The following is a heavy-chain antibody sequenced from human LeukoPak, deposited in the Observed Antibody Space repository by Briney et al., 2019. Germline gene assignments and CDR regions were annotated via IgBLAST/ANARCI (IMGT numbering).Heavy chain of an antibody. CDR1: GGTFSSYA. CDR3: ASNDIQSLERAFDI. J-gene: IGHJ3*02. Sequence: SVKVSCKASGGTFSSYAISWVRRAPGQGLEWMGRIIHIFGTANYAQKFQARVTITTDESTSTAYMELSSLRSEDTAVYYCASNDIQSLERAFDIWGQGTMVTVSS. CDR2: IIHIFGTA. V-gene: IGHV1-69*05. D-gene: IGHD3-9*01.